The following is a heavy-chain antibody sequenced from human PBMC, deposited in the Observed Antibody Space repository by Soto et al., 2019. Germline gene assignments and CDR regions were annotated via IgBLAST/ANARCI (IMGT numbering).Heavy chain of an antibody. CDR1: GFSLDTSGVG. Sequence: SGPTLVNPTQTLTLTCAFSGFSLDTSGVGVAWIRQPPGKALEWLALIYWNDDKRYSPSLKSRLTTSKDTSKNQVVLTLTNMDPVDTATYYCAHANVPSGTGSYASWGQGTLVTVSS. CDR2: IYWNDDK. CDR3: AHANVPSGTGSYAS. J-gene: IGHJ5*02. V-gene: IGHV2-5*01. D-gene: IGHD3-10*01.